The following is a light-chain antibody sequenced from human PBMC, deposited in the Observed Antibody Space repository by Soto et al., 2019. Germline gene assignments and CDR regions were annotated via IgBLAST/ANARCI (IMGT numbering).Light chain of an antibody. CDR2: SAS. Sequence: EIVMTQSPATLSVSPGERATLSCRASQSISTELAWYQQKPGQPPRLLIYSASTRATGVPARFTGSGSGSEFTLTFGGLQSADFAIYYCHQGHNWPLTFGQGTRLDI. V-gene: IGKV3-15*01. CDR1: QSISTE. CDR3: HQGHNWPLT. J-gene: IGKJ2*01.